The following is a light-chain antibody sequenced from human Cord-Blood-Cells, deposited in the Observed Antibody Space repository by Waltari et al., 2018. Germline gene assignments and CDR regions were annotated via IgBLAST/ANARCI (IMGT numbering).Light chain of an antibody. CDR1: SGINVGTYR. J-gene: IGLJ3*02. CDR3: MIWHSSAWV. V-gene: IGLV5-45*02. CDR2: YKSDSDK. Sequence: QAVLTQPSSLSASPGASASLTRTLRSGINVGTYRIYWYQQKPGSPPQYLLRYKSDSDKQQGSGGPSRFSGSKDASANAGILLISGLQSEDEADYYCMIWHSSAWVFGGGTKLTVL.